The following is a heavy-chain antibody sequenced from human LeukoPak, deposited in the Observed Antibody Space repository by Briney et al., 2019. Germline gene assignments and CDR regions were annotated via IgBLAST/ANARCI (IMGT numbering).Heavy chain of an antibody. CDR2: INHSGST. Sequence: SETLSLTCAVYGGSFSGYYWSWIRQPPGKGLEWIGEINHSGSTNYNPSLKSRVTISVDTSKNQFSLKLSSVTAADTAVYYCAREEVAVLFDYWGQGTLVTVSS. V-gene: IGHV4-34*01. D-gene: IGHD6-19*01. CDR3: AREEVAVLFDY. J-gene: IGHJ4*02. CDR1: GGSFSGYY.